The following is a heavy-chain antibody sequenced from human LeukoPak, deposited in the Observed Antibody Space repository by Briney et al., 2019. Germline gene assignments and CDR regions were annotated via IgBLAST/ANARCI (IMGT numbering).Heavy chain of an antibody. CDR2: ISSSSNTI. CDR3: AKTRSAGWYTPFDS. V-gene: IGHV3-48*01. D-gene: IGHD6-19*01. CDR1: GFTFSNYS. J-gene: IGHJ4*02. Sequence: GGSLRLSCEASGFTFSNYSMNWVRQAPGKGLEWVSYISSSSNTIYYADSVKGRFTISRDNAKNSLYLQMNSLRVEDTAIYYCAKTRSAGWYTPFDSWGQGTLVTVSS.